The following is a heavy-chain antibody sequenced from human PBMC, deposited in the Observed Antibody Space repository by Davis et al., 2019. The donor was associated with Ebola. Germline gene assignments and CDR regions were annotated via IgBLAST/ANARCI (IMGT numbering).Heavy chain of an antibody. D-gene: IGHD3-22*01. Sequence: KVSCKGSGYSFTSYWISWVRQMPGKGLEWMGRIDPSDSYTNYSPSFQGHVTISADKSISTAYLQWSSLKASDAAMYYCARQGYYDSSGYYDAFDIWGQGTMVTVSS. CDR1: GYSFTSYW. V-gene: IGHV5-10-1*01. CDR2: IDPSDSYT. J-gene: IGHJ3*02. CDR3: ARQGYYDSSGYYDAFDI.